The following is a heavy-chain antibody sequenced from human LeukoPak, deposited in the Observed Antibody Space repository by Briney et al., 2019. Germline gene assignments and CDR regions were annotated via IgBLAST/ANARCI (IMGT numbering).Heavy chain of an antibody. CDR3: ARGSAKFGEFDFDY. J-gene: IGHJ4*02. D-gene: IGHD3-10*01. CDR1: GYTFTGYY. CDR2: INPNSGGT. Sequence: ASVKVSCKASGYTFTGYYMHWVRQAPGQGLEWMGWINPNSGGTNYAQKFQGRVTMTRDTSISTAYMELSRLRFDDTAVYYCARGSAKFGEFDFDYWGQGTLVTVSS. V-gene: IGHV1-2*02.